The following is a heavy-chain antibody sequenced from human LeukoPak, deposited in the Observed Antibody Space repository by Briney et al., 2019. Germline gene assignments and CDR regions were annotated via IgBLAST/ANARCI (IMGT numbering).Heavy chain of an antibody. J-gene: IGHJ4*02. CDR2: IYYSGST. CDR1: GGSISSSSYY. CDR3: ARQDGSYRLYQQIDY. D-gene: IGHD1-26*01. Sequence: PSETLSLTCTVSGGSISSSSYYWGWIRQPPGKGLEWIGSIYYSGSTYYNPSLKSRVTISVDTSKNQFSLKLSSVTAADTAVYYCARQDGSYRLYQQIDYWGQGTLVTVSS. V-gene: IGHV4-39*01.